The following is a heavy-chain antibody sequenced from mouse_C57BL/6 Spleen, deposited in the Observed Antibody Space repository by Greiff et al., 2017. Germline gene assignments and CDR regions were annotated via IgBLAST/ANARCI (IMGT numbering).Heavy chain of an antibody. CDR1: GYTFTSYW. CDR3: ARRDYYGSSVDD. Sequence: QVQLQQPGAELVKPGASVKMSCKASGYTFTSYWITWVKQRPGQGLEWIGDIYPGSGSTNYNEKFKSKATLTVDTSSRTAYMQLSSLTSEDSAVYYCARRDYYGSSVDDWGQGTTLTVSS. J-gene: IGHJ2*01. CDR2: IYPGSGST. V-gene: IGHV1-55*01. D-gene: IGHD1-1*01.